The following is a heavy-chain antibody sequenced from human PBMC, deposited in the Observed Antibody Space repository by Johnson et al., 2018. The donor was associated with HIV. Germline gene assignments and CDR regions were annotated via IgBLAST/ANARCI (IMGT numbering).Heavy chain of an antibody. V-gene: IGHV3-30*04. CDR2: ISYDEKNK. CDR1: GFTFSSYA. D-gene: IGHD1-26*01. J-gene: IGHJ3*02. CDR3: ARAVGAGGI. Sequence: QVQLVESGGGLVQPGGSLRLSCAASGFTFSSYAMHWVRQAPGKGPEWLAVISYDEKNKYYADFVKGRFTISRDNVKNSLYLQMNSLRAEDTAVYYCARAVGAGGIWGQGTMVTVSS.